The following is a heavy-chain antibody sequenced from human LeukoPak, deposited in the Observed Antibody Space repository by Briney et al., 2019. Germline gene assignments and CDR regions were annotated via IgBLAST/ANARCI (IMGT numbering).Heavy chain of an antibody. Sequence: ASVKVSCKASGYTFTSDYMHWVRQAPGQGLEWMGIINPSGGSTSYAQKFQGRVTMTRDTSTSTVYMELSSLRSEDTAVYYCARGPSITMVRGGQWYYYMDVWGKGTTVTISS. CDR2: INPSGGST. V-gene: IGHV1-46*01. J-gene: IGHJ6*03. D-gene: IGHD3-10*01. CDR1: GYTFTSDY. CDR3: ARGPSITMVRGGQWYYYMDV.